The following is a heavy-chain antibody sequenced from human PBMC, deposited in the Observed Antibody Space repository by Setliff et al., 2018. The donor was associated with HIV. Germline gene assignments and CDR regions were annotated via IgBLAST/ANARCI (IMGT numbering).Heavy chain of an antibody. J-gene: IGHJ4*02. CDR2: ISNSGSTI. CDR1: GFTFSSYE. D-gene: IGHD3-10*01. V-gene: IGHV3-48*03. Sequence: GGSLRLSCAASGFTFSSYEMNWVRQAPGKGLEWVSYISNSGSTIYYADSVKGRFTISRDNAKNSLYLQMNSLRAEDTAVYYCARDPGFGELSALYFDYWGQGTLVTVSS. CDR3: ARDPGFGELSALYFDY.